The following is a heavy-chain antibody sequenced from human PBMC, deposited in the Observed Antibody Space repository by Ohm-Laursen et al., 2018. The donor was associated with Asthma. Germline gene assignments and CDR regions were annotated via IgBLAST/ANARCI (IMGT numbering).Heavy chain of an antibody. Sequence: SLRLSCTASGFTFSSYGMHWVRQAPGKGLEWVAVISYDGSNKYYADSVKGRFTISRDNSKNTLYLQMNSLRAEDTAVYYCAKPLGYDSSGYYISQHWGQGTLGTGSS. CDR1: GFTFSSYG. J-gene: IGHJ1*01. CDR2: ISYDGSNK. D-gene: IGHD3-22*01. CDR3: AKPLGYDSSGYYISQH. V-gene: IGHV3-30*18.